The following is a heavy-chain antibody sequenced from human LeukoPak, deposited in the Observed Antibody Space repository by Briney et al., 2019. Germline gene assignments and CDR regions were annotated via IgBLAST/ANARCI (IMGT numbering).Heavy chain of an antibody. Sequence: PSETLSLTCTVSGGSINSSSYYWDWIRQPPGKGLEWIGNIYYSGSTYYNPSLKSRVTISVDTSKNQFSLNLSSVTAADTAVYYCASCSSSHSYFDYWGQGTLVTVSS. V-gene: IGHV4-39*01. J-gene: IGHJ4*02. CDR1: GGSINSSSYY. CDR3: ASCSSSHSYFDY. CDR2: IYYSGST. D-gene: IGHD2-2*01.